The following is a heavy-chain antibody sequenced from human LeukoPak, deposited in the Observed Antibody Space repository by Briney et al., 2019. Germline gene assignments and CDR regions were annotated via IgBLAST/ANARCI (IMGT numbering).Heavy chain of an antibody. D-gene: IGHD2-2*01. V-gene: IGHV1-46*01. Sequence: ASVKVSCKESGYTFTSHYMYWVRQAPGQGLEWTGIINPSGGSTSYAQQFQGRVTMTRDMYTRTVYMELSSLRSEDTAMYYCTRSQDELRYQDYWGQGTLVTVSS. CDR1: GYTFTSHY. J-gene: IGHJ4*02. CDR2: INPSGGST. CDR3: TRSQDELRYQDY.